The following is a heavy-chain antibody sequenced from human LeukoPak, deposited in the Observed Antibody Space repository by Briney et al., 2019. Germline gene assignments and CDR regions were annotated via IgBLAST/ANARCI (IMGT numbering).Heavy chain of an antibody. CDR3: ARGHFYRKTHWFDP. CDR1: GGTFSSYA. CDR2: IIPIFGTA. D-gene: IGHD3-3*02. V-gene: IGHV1-69*05. J-gene: IGHJ5*02. Sequence: SVKVSCKASGGTFSSYAISWVRQAPGQGLEWMGGIIPIFGTANYAQKFQGRVTITTDESTSTAYMELSSLRSEDTAVYYCARGHFYRKTHWFDPWGQGTLVTVSS.